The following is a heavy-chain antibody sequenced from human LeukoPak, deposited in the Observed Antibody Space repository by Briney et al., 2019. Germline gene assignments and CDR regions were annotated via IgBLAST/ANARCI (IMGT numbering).Heavy chain of an antibody. Sequence: ASVKASCKASGYTFTSYYMHWVRQAPGQGLEWMGIINPSGSSTSYAQKFQGRVTMTRDTSTSTVYMELSSLRSEDTAVYYRARLGNSGSYLVSRYFDYWGQGTLVTVSS. CDR1: GYTFTSYY. J-gene: IGHJ4*02. V-gene: IGHV1-46*01. CDR2: INPSGSST. D-gene: IGHD1-26*01. CDR3: ARLGNSGSYLVSRYFDY.